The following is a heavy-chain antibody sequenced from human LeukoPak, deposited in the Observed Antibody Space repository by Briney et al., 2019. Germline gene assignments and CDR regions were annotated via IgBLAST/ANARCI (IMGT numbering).Heavy chain of an antibody. CDR2: VYGNGNT. CDR3: ERRDFVLEAGYWFDH. Sequence: SETLSLTCTVSGGSIGSFYWSWIRQAPGKGPEWIANVYGNGNTNYNPSLRGRASMSVATSSEQFSLRLRSVAAADTAIYSCERRDFVLEAGYWFDHWGQGILVTVSS. J-gene: IGHJ5*02. CDR1: GGSIGSFY. D-gene: IGHD2-2*03. V-gene: IGHV4-59*08.